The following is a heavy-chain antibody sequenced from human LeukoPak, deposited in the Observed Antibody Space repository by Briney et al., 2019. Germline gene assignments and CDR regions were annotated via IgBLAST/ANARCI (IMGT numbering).Heavy chain of an antibody. V-gene: IGHV3-23*01. J-gene: IGHJ4*02. CDR1: GFNFSSYA. CDR2: ISSSAGST. D-gene: IGHD4-17*01. CDR3: AKTLHYGHFGKFDS. Sequence: GGSLRLSCVASGFNFSSYAMNWVRQAPGKGLEWVSAISSSAGSTYYADSVKGRSTISRDNSKNTVYLQMNSLRAEDTAVYYCAKTLHYGHFGKFDSWGQGTLVTVSS.